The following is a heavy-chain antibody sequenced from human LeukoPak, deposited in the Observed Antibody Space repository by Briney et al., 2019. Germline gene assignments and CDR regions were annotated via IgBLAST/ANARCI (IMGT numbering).Heavy chain of an antibody. J-gene: IGHJ4*02. CDR3: AGAGHCTNGICYTAGFDY. CDR1: GFTFSTYA. CDR2: LTDSGGNT. Sequence: PGGSLRLSCTASGFTFSTYAMSWVRQAPGKGLEWVSALTDSGGNTYYAAPVKGRFTISRDNSKNTLYLQMNSLRVEDTAVYYCAGAGHCTNGICYTAGFDYWGQGTLVTVSS. V-gene: IGHV3-23*01. D-gene: IGHD2-8*01.